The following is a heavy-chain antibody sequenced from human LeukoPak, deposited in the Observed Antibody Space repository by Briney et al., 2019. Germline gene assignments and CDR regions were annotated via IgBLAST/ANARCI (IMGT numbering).Heavy chain of an antibody. CDR3: ARVVAVAGTRRWAFDI. D-gene: IGHD6-19*01. CDR2: IYHSGST. V-gene: IGHV4-30-2*01. CDR1: GGSISSGGYS. Sequence: PSQTLSLTCAVSGGSISSGGYSWSWIRQPPGKGLEWIGYIYHSGSTNYNPSLKSRVTISVDTSKNQFSLKLSSVTAADTAVYYCARVVAVAGTRRWAFDIWGQGTMVTVSS. J-gene: IGHJ3*02.